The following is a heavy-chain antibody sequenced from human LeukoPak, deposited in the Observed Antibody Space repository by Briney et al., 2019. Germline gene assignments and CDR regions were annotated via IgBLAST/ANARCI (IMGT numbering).Heavy chain of an antibody. J-gene: IGHJ4*02. D-gene: IGHD1-1*01. CDR2: ISYDGSTK. CDR1: GFTFSSFA. Sequence: AGGSLRLSCAASGFTFSSFAVHWVRQAPGKGLQWVAAISYDGSTKYYSDSVKGRFTISRDNAKNSLYLQMNSLRAEDTALYYCANDRGYWGQGTLVTVSS. CDR3: ANDRGY. V-gene: IGHV3-30*04.